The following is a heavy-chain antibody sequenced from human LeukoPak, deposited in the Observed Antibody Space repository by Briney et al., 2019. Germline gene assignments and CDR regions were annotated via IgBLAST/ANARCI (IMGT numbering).Heavy chain of an antibody. CDR3: ARGEYYYDSSGYYGEDY. CDR2: INWNGGST. CDR1: GFTFSSYS. D-gene: IGHD3-22*01. J-gene: IGHJ4*02. Sequence: PGGSLRLSCAASGFTFSSYSMSWVRQAPGKGLEWVSGINWNGGSTGYADSVKGRFTISRDNAKNSLYLQMNSLRAEDTALYYCARGEYYYDSSGYYGEDYWGQGTLVTVSS. V-gene: IGHV3-20*04.